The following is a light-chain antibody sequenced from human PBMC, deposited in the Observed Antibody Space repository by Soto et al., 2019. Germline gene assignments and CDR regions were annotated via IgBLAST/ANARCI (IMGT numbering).Light chain of an antibody. CDR2: AAS. Sequence: DIQMTQSPSSLSASVGDRVTITCPASQSISSYLNWYQQKPGKAPNLLIYAASRLQSGVPSRFSGSGSGTEFTLTISSLQPDDFATYYCQHYNSYSEAFGQGTKVDIK. CDR1: QSISSY. CDR3: QHYNSYSEA. J-gene: IGKJ1*01. V-gene: IGKV1-5*01.